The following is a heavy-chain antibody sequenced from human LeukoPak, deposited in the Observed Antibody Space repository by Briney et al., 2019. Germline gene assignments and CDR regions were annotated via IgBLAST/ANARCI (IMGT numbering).Heavy chain of an antibody. D-gene: IGHD3-22*01. CDR1: GGSISNTN. J-gene: IGHJ4*02. V-gene: IGHV3-30-3*01. CDR2: ISYDGSNK. Sequence: LSLTCGVSGGSISNTNWWSWVRQPPGQGLEWVAVISYDGSNKYYADSVKGRFTISRDNSKNTLYLQMNSLRAEDTAVYYCARDYPTSNYYDSSGYMYWGQGTLVTVSS. CDR3: ARDYPTSNYYDSSGYMY.